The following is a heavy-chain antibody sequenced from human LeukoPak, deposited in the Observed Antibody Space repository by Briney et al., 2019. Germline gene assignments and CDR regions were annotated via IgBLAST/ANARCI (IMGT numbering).Heavy chain of an antibody. CDR3: ARHGIAVAGTPADSYYYYYGMDV. D-gene: IGHD6-19*01. CDR2: IYYSGST. V-gene: IGHV4-59*08. Sequence: SETLSLTCTVSGGSISSYYWSWIRQPPGKGLEWIGYIYYSGSTNYNPSLQSRVTISIDTSKNQFSLKLSSVTAADTAVYYCARHGIAVAGTPADSYYYYYGMDVWGQGTTVTVSS. CDR1: GGSISSYY. J-gene: IGHJ6*02.